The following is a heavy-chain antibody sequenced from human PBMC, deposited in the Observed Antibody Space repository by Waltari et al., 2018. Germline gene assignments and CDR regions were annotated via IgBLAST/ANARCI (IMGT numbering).Heavy chain of an antibody. D-gene: IGHD3-10*01. CDR3: ARTRVRDFYYMDV. J-gene: IGHJ6*03. CDR2: IDPSDSYI. V-gene: IGHV5-10-1*01. CDR1: GYNFTDDW. Sequence: EVQLVQSGAEVKKPGESLRISCKGSGYNFTDDWITWVRQMPGKGLEWMGRIDPSDSYINYSPSFEDHVTISVDRSISTAYLQWSSLRASDTAMYYRARTRVRDFYYMDVWGKGTTVTVSS.